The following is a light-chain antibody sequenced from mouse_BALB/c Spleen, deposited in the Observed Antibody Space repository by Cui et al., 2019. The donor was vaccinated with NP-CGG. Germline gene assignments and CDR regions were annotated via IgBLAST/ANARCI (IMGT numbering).Light chain of an antibody. J-gene: IGLJ1*01. CDR2: GTN. CDR3: ALWYSNHWV. V-gene: IGLV1*01. Sequence: QAIVTQVSALTTSPGETVPLTCRSSTGAVTTSNYANWVQEKPDHLFTGLIGGTNNRAPGVPARFSGSLIGDKAALTITGAQTEDEAIYFCALWYSNHWVFGGGTKLTVL. CDR1: TGAVTTSNY.